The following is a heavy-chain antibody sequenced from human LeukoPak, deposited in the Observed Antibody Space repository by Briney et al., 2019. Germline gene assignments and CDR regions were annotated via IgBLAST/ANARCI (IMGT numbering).Heavy chain of an antibody. J-gene: IGHJ4*02. CDR1: AFTFRTYA. Sequence: GGSLRLSCAASAFTFRTYAMIWVRQAPGKGLEWVSTVSGSGGSTNHADSVKGRFTISRDNSKNTLYLQMNSLRAEDTAVYYCAKVWTAYSDDYFDYWGQGTLVTVSS. CDR3: AKVWTAYSDDYFDY. D-gene: IGHD3/OR15-3a*01. V-gene: IGHV3-23*01. CDR2: VSGSGGST.